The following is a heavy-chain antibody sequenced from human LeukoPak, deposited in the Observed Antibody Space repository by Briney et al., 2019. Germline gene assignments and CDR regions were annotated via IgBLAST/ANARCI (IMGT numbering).Heavy chain of an antibody. CDR2: IYYSGST. J-gene: IGHJ4*02. Sequence: SSQTLSLTCTVSGGSISSGDYYWSWIRQPPGKGLEWIGYIYYSGSTYYNPSLKSRVTISVDTSKNQFSLKLSSVTAADTAVYYCARVTKLGILVDYCGQGTLVTVSS. D-gene: IGHD7-27*01. CDR1: GGSISSGDYY. CDR3: ARVTKLGILVDY. V-gene: IGHV4-30-4*01.